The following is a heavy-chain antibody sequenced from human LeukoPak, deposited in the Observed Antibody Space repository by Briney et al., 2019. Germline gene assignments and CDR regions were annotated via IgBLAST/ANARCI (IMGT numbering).Heavy chain of an antibody. Sequence: SETLSLTCTVSGASITSDIFYWNWIRQSPGKGLEWIGAIHNSRGTSYNPSLESRLTISVDPSENKFFLKMTSVTDADTATYYCGKVGVNTNSWGQGTLVTVSS. V-gene: IGHV4-30-4*01. CDR3: GKVGVNTNS. J-gene: IGHJ4*02. CDR2: IHNSRGT. CDR1: GASITSDIFY. D-gene: IGHD2-8*01.